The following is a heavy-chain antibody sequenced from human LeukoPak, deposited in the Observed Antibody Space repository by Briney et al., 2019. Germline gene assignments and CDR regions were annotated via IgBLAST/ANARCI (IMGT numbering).Heavy chain of an antibody. D-gene: IGHD3-10*01. Sequence: ASVKVSCKVSGYTLTELSMHWVRQAPGKGLEWMGGFDPEDGETIYAQKFQGRVTMTEDTSTDTAYMELSSLRSEDTAVYYCATYYYGSGSYYDAPAPAGYWGQGTLVTVSS. CDR1: GYTLTELS. CDR3: ATYYYGSGSYYDAPAPAGY. CDR2: FDPEDGET. J-gene: IGHJ4*02. V-gene: IGHV1-24*01.